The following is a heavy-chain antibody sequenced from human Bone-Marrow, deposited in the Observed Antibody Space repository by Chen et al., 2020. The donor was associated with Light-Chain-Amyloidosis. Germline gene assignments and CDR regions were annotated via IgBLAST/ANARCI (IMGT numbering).Heavy chain of an antibody. CDR2: IYHSGST. J-gene: IGHJ4*02. CDR3: AGIAVAGGFRLGY. Sequence: QVQLQESGPGLVKPSGTLSLTCAVSGGSISSSNWWSWVRQPPGKGLEWIGEIYHSGSTNYNPALKSRVTISVDKSKDQFSLKLSCVTGADTAVYYCAGIAVAGGFRLGYWGQGTLVTVSS. D-gene: IGHD6-19*01. CDR1: GGSISSSNW. V-gene: IGHV4-4*02.